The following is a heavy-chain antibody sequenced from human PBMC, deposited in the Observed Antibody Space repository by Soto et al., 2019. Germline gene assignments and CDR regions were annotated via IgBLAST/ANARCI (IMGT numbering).Heavy chain of an antibody. V-gene: IGHV4-34*01. D-gene: IGHD3-10*01. CDR1: GGSFNDYY. Sequence: QVQLQQWGAGLLKPSETLSLTCAVYGGSFNDYYWSWIRQPPGKGLEWIGEINHTGHNNYNPSLKXRXTXXVDTSTNQFSLKLSSVTAADKAVYYCARSGHRFDSWGQGILVTVSS. J-gene: IGHJ4*02. CDR2: INHTGHN. CDR3: ARSGHRFDS.